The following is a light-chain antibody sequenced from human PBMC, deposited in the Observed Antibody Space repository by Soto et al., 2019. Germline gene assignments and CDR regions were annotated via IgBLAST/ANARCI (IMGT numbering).Light chain of an antibody. CDR1: QSISYW. J-gene: IGKJ4*01. CDR2: TAS. Sequence: DIQLTQSPSTLSASVGDRVTITCRASQSISYWLAWYQQKPGKAPKLLIYTASNLNSGVPSRFSGRGSGTEFTLTISSLQPDDFATYHCQQYDGYSGLTFGGGTKVEIK. CDR3: QQYDGYSGLT. V-gene: IGKV1-5*03.